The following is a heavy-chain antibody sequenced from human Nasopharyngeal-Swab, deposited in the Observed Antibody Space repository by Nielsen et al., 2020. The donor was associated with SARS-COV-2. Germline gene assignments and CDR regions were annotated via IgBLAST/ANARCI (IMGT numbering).Heavy chain of an antibody. V-gene: IGHV3-30*04. CDR1: GFTFSSYA. Sequence: GESLKISCAASGFTFSSYAMHWVRQAPGKGLEWVAVISYDGSNKYYADSVKGRFTISRDNSKNTLNLQMNNLRAEDTAIYYCAKDRDSGDESEEYYHYYGMDVWGQGAPVTVSS. D-gene: IGHD3-16*02. CDR3: AKDRDSGDESEEYYHYYGMDV. J-gene: IGHJ6*02. CDR2: ISYDGSNK.